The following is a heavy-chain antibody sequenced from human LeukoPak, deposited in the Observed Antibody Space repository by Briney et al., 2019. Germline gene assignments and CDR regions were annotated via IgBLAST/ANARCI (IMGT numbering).Heavy chain of an antibody. D-gene: IGHD3-22*01. CDR3: ARDPPSSYDSSGYYPF. V-gene: IGHV4-38-2*02. J-gene: IGHJ4*02. CDR2: IYHSGST. CDR1: GYSISSGYY. Sequence: SETLSLTCSVSGYSISSGYYWGWIRQPPGKGLEWIGSIYHSGSTYYNPSLKSRVTISVDTSKNQFSLKLSSVTAADTAVYYCARDPPSSYDSSGYYPFWGQGTLVTVSS.